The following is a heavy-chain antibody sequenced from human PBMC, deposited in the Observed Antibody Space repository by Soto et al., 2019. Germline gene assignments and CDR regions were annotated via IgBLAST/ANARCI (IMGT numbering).Heavy chain of an antibody. CDR3: ARVYHFWSGYVRFDP. Sequence: ETLSLPCAVYGGSFSGYYWSWIRQPPGKGLEWIGEINHSGSTNYNPSLKSRVTISVDTSKNQFSLKLSSVTAADTAVYYCARVYHFWSGYVRFDPWGQGTLVTVSS. J-gene: IGHJ5*02. CDR2: INHSGST. D-gene: IGHD3-3*01. CDR1: GGSFSGYY. V-gene: IGHV4-34*01.